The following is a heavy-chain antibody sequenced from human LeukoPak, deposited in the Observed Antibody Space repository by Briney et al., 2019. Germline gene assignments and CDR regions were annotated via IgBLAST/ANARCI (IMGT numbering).Heavy chain of an antibody. CDR2: IYYSGST. CDR1: GGSISSYY. CDR3: ARGGTAMVRNWYFDL. Sequence: SETLSLTCTVSGGSISSYYRSWIRQPPGKGLEWIGYIYYSGSTNYNPSLKSRVTISVDTSKNQFSLKLSSVTAADTAVYYCARGGTAMVRNWYFDLWGRGTLVTVSS. J-gene: IGHJ2*01. V-gene: IGHV4-59*01. D-gene: IGHD5-18*01.